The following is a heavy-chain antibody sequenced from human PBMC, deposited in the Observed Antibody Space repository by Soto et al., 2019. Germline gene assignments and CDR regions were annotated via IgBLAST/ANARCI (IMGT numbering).Heavy chain of an antibody. Sequence: GGPLRLSCTVSGCTFSSYSMHWIRQAQGKGLEWVSSISSSSSYIYYADSVKGRCTISRGNAKNSLYLQMNSLRAEDTAVYYYARDLDPGYSNGWYLRRIDYRGQGALGTVSS. V-gene: IGHV3-21*01. CDR3: ARDLDPGYSNGWYLRRIDY. J-gene: IGHJ4*02. CDR1: GCTFSSYS. D-gene: IGHD6-19*01. CDR2: ISSSSSYI.